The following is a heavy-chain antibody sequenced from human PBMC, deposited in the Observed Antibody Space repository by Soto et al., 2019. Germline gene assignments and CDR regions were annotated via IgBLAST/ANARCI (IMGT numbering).Heavy chain of an antibody. CDR3: AKGGLRLGWSLEHQ. D-gene: IGHD2-21*01. J-gene: IGHJ4*02. Sequence: EVQLLESGGGLVQPGGSLRLSCAASGFTFSSYAMSWVRQAPGKGLEWVSAISGSGGSTYYADSVKGRFTISRDNSKNTLYLQMNSLRAEDTAVYYCAKGGLRLGWSLEHQWGQGTLVTVST. CDR2: ISGSGGST. V-gene: IGHV3-23*01. CDR1: GFTFSSYA.